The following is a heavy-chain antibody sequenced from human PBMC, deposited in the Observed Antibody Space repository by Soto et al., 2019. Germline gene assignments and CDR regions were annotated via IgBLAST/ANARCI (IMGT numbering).Heavy chain of an antibody. CDR1: GFTFSSYG. Sequence: QVQLVESGGGVVQPGRSLRLSCAASGFTFSSYGMHWVRQAPGKGLEWVAVISYDGSNKYYADSVKGRFTFSRDNSKNTLYLQMNSLRAEDTAVYYCAKVGKGSYLVGWFDPWGQGTLVTVSS. CDR2: ISYDGSNK. CDR3: AKVGKGSYLVGWFDP. V-gene: IGHV3-30*18. J-gene: IGHJ5*02. D-gene: IGHD3-16*02.